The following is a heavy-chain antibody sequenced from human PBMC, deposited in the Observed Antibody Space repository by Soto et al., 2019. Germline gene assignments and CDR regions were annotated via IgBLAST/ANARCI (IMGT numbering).Heavy chain of an antibody. CDR2: TTNKANSYTT. CDR1: GFTFSDHY. Sequence: GGSLRLSCAASGFTFSDHYMDWVRQAPGKGLEWVGRTTNKANSYTTEYAGSVKGRFTISRDDSKNSLYLQMNSLKTEDTAVYYCARVFQGAAALKYMDVWGKGTTVTVSS. J-gene: IGHJ6*03. CDR3: ARVFQGAAALKYMDV. V-gene: IGHV3-72*01. D-gene: IGHD6-13*01.